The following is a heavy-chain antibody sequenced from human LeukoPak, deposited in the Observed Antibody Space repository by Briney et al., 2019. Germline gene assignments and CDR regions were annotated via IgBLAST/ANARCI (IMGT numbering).Heavy chain of an antibody. D-gene: IGHD6-13*01. V-gene: IGHV3-48*03. Sequence: GGSLRLSCAASGFTFSSYEMNWVCQAPGKGLEWVSYISSSGSTIYYADSVKGRFTISRDNAKNSLYLQMNSLRAEDTAVYYCARETIAAARSYFDYWGQGTLVTVSS. CDR2: ISSSGSTI. CDR3: ARETIAAARSYFDY. J-gene: IGHJ4*02. CDR1: GFTFSSYE.